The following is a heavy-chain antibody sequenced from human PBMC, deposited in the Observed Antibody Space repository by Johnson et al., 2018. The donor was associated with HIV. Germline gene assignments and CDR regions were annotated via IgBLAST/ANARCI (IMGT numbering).Heavy chain of an antibody. CDR3: ARVRETKGPYDAFDI. D-gene: IGHD1-1*01. CDR1: GFTFSNYG. V-gene: IGHV3-30*02. J-gene: IGHJ3*02. CDR2: IRYDESNK. Sequence: QVQLVESGGGVVQPGGSLRLSCAASGFTFSNYGMHWVRQAPGKGLEWVAFIRYDESNKYYADSMKGRFTISRDNSKNTLYLQMGSLRAEDMAVYYCARVRETKGPYDAFDIWGQGTMVTVSS.